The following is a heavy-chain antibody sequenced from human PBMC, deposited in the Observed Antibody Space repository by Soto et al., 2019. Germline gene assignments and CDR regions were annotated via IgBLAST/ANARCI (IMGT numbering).Heavy chain of an antibody. D-gene: IGHD2-2*01. J-gene: IGHJ6*02. Sequence: VGSLRLSCAASGFTFSSYWMHWVRQAPVKGLVWVSRINSDGSSTSYADSVKGRFTISGDNAKNTLYLQMNSLRAEDTAVYYCARDRQLPPYYYYGMDVWGQGTTVTVSS. CDR3: ARDRQLPPYYYYGMDV. CDR1: GFTFSSYW. CDR2: INSDGSST. V-gene: IGHV3-74*01.